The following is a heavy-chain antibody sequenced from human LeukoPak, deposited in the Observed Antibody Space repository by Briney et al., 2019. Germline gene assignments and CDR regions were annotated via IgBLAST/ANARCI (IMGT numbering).Heavy chain of an antibody. D-gene: IGHD2-15*01. V-gene: IGHV1-69*01. J-gene: IGHJ6*04. Sequence: SVKVSFKASGGTFSSYAISWARQAPGQGLEWMGGIIPIFGTANYAQKFQGRVTITADESTSTAYMELSSLRSEDTAVYYCARGILGYCSGGSCRNLYHYYYGMDVWGKGTTVTVSS. CDR3: ARGILGYCSGGSCRNLYHYYYGMDV. CDR1: GGTFSSYA. CDR2: IIPIFGTA.